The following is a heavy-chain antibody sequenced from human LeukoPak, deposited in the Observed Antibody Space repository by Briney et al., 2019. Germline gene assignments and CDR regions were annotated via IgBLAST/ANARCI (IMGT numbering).Heavy chain of an antibody. CDR1: GGSISSYY. J-gene: IGHJ5*02. D-gene: IGHD2-2*01. V-gene: IGHV4-4*07. CDR2: IYTSGTT. Sequence: SETLSLTCTVSGGSISSYYWSWIRQPAGKGLEWIGRIYTSGTTNYNPSLKSRVTTSVDTSKNQFSLKLSSVTAADTAVYYCARLYCSSTSCYWTNWFDPWGQGTLVTVSS. CDR3: ARLYCSSTSCYWTNWFDP.